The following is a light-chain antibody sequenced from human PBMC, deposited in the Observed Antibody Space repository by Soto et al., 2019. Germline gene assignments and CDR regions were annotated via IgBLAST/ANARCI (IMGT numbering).Light chain of an antibody. CDR1: QSPTNHY. V-gene: IGKV3-20*01. CDR2: GSS. Sequence: DIGLTQSAGHLSLSPGEGGSLXCRASQSPTNHYRAWYQPKPGQAPRLLTDGSSSRAPGVPDRFSGTGSGTDFTLTISRLEPEDFAVFYCQQYGNSPITFGQGTRLEIK. J-gene: IGKJ5*01. CDR3: QQYGNSPIT.